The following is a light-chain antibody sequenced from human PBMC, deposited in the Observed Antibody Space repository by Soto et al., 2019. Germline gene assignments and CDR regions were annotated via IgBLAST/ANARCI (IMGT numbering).Light chain of an antibody. V-gene: IGKV3D-20*01. CDR1: QSVSSSY. CDR2: DAS. J-gene: IGKJ5*01. Sequence: EIVLTHSPATLSLSPWEIATLSCRASQSVSSSYLAWYQQKPGLAPRLLIYDASSRATGIPDRFSGSGSGTDFTLTISRLEPEDFAVYYCQQYGSSPITFGHGTRLEIK. CDR3: QQYGSSPIT.